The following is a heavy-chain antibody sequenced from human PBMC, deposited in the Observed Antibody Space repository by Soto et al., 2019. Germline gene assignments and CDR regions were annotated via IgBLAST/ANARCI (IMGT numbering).Heavy chain of an antibody. Sequence: ESWGGVVQPGRSLRLSCAASGFTFSSSVMHWVRQAPGRGLEWVAVIWSDGSKKYYADSVTGRFAISRDNSINTLYLQMRSLSAEDTAVYYCARAVLWSGYHYARDVWGQGTTVTVSS. D-gene: IGHD3-3*01. J-gene: IGHJ6*02. CDR1: GFTFSSSV. CDR3: ARAVLWSGYHYARDV. CDR2: IWSDGSKK. V-gene: IGHV3-33*01.